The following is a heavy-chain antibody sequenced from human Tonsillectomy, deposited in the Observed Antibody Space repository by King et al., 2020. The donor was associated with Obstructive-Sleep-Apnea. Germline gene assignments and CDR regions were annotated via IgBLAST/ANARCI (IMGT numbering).Heavy chain of an antibody. J-gene: IGHJ6*02. CDR1: VGSISSYY. D-gene: IGHD3-9*01. CDR2: IYYSGST. Sequence: LQLQESGPGLVKPSETLSLTCTVSVGSISSYYWSWIRQPPGKGLEWIGYIYYSGSTNYNPSLKRRVTISVDTSKNQFSLKLSTVTAADTAVYYCARVMPHFDWLLSYYYYGMDVWGQGTTVTVSS. V-gene: IGHV4-59*01. CDR3: ARVMPHFDWLLSYYYYGMDV.